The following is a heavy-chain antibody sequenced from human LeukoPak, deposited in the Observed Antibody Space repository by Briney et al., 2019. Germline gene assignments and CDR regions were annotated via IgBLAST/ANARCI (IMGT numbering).Heavy chain of an antibody. D-gene: IGHD3-22*01. CDR1: GYTFSSFW. Sequence: PGGSQRLSWAASGYTFSSFWIHWVRQAPGKGLEWVARIDSDGSGTRYADSVKGRFTISRDNAKNTLYLQMNSLRAEDTAVYYCARVLSADSPGFQHWGQGTLVTVSS. J-gene: IGHJ1*01. V-gene: IGHV3-74*01. CDR3: ARVLSADSPGFQH. CDR2: IDSDGSGT.